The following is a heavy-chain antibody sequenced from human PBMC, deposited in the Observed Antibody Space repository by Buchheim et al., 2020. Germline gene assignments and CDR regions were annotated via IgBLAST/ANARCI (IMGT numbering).Heavy chain of an antibody. Sequence: EVQLVESGGDLVQPGGSLRLSCAASGFTFSSDSMNWVRQAPGKGLEWLSFISSTSANIQYADSVKGRFTVTRDNAKNSLYLQMNSLRAEDTAVYYCARVRNYDFWSGPGYLGYWGQGTL. V-gene: IGHV3-48*04. D-gene: IGHD3-3*01. CDR3: ARVRNYDFWSGPGYLGY. J-gene: IGHJ4*02. CDR1: GFTFSSDS. CDR2: ISSTSANI.